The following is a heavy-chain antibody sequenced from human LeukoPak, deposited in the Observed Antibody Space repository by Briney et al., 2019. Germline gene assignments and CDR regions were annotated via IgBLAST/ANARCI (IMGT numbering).Heavy chain of an antibody. D-gene: IGHD1-1*01. Sequence: ASVKVSCKASGYTFTSYYINWVRQATGQGPERMGWMNPNSGNTDYAQRFQGRVTMTRNTSISTAYMELSSLRSEDTAVYYCARAANWHDDDWFDPWGQGTLVTVSS. V-gene: IGHV1-8*01. CDR3: ARAANWHDDDWFDP. CDR1: GYTFTSYY. J-gene: IGHJ5*02. CDR2: MNPNSGNT.